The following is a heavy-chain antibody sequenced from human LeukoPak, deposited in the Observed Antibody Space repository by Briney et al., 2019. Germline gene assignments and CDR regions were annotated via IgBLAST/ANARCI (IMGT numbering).Heavy chain of an antibody. CDR1: GFTFSSYA. CDR2: ISGSGGST. D-gene: IGHD3-9*01. CDR3: AKGRGNYDILTGATPFDY. Sequence: GGSLRLSCAASGFTFSSYAMSWVRQAPWKELEWVSTISGSGGSTYYADSVKGRFTISRDNSKNTLYLQMNSLRAEDTAVYYCAKGRGNYDILTGATPFDYWGQGTLVTVSS. V-gene: IGHV3-23*01. J-gene: IGHJ4*02.